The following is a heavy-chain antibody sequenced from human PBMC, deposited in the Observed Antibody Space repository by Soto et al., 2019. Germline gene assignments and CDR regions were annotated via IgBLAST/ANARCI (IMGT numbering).Heavy chain of an antibody. CDR2: MYYNGNI. J-gene: IGHJ5*02. D-gene: IGHD3-16*01. V-gene: IGHV4-59*01. CDR1: GGSISNYY. Sequence: QLQVQESGPGLVKPSETLSLTCNVSGGSISNYYWTWVRQSPEKGLEWIGYMYYNGNINYNPSFKSRVTISIDTSKNQFSLTLKSVTAADTAVYYCASGGNWFDPWGQGVLVTVSS. CDR3: ASGGNWFDP.